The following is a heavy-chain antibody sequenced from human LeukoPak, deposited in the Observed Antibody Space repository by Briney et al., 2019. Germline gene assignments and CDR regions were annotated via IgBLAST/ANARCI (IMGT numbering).Heavy chain of an antibody. V-gene: IGHV1-8*02. CDR2: MNPNSGNT. CDR1: GYIFTDYY. CDR3: ARATRNSVGARYYYYMDV. J-gene: IGHJ6*03. D-gene: IGHD1-26*01. Sequence: ASVKVSCKASGYIFTDYYMHWVRQATGQGLEWMGWMNPNSGNTGYAQKFQGRVTMTRNTSISTAYMELSSLRSEDTAVYYCARATRNSVGARYYYYMDVWGKGTTVTVSS.